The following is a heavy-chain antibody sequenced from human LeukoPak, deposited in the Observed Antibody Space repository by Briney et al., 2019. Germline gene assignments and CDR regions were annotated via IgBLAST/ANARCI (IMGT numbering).Heavy chain of an antibody. Sequence: SETLSLTCTVSGGSISSGSYYWSWIRQPAGKGLEWIGRIYSSGSTNYNPSLKSRVTISVDTSKNQFSLKLSSVTAADTAVYYCARGYSSSWFDYWGQGTLVTVSS. CDR1: GGSISSGSYY. V-gene: IGHV4-61*02. CDR3: ARGYSSSWFDY. CDR2: IYSSGST. D-gene: IGHD6-13*01. J-gene: IGHJ4*02.